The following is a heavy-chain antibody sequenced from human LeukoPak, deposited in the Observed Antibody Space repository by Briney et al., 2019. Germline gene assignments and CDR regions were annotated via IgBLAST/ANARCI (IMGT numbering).Heavy chain of an antibody. CDR1: GFTFSSYG. CDR3: AKLGGATFDY. Sequence: QTGGSLRLSCAASGFTFSSYGMHWVRQAPGKGLEWVAFIRYDGSNKYYADSVKGRFTISRDNSKNTLYLQMNSLRAEDTAVYYCAKLGGATFDYWGQGTLVTVSS. CDR2: IRYDGSNK. V-gene: IGHV3-30*02. D-gene: IGHD1-26*01. J-gene: IGHJ4*02.